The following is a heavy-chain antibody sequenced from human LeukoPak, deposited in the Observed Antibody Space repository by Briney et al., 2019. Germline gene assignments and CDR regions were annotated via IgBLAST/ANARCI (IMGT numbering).Heavy chain of an antibody. CDR1: GFIFSSYA. Sequence: PGGSLRLSCAASGFIFSSYAMNWVRQVPGKGLEWVSAIRGSGGSTYYADSVKGRFTISRDNSKNTLYLQMNSLRAEDTAVYYCAKGGYCSGGSCYSPYYFDYWGQGTLVTVSS. V-gene: IGHV3-23*01. CDR2: IRGSGGST. J-gene: IGHJ4*02. D-gene: IGHD2-15*01. CDR3: AKGGYCSGGSCYSPYYFDY.